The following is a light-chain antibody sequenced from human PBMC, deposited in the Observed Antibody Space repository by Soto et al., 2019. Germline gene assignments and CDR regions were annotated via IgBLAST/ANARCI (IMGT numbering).Light chain of an antibody. Sequence: EIVLTQSPCTLSLSPGERASLAGRAIQSVASSHLAWYRQKPGQTPRLLIYDASSRATGIPDRISGSGSGTDFTLTISRLEPEDFAVYYCQQYGNSLSWTFGQGTKLDNK. V-gene: IGKV3-20*01. J-gene: IGKJ1*01. CDR3: QQYGNSLSWT. CDR2: DAS. CDR1: QSVASSH.